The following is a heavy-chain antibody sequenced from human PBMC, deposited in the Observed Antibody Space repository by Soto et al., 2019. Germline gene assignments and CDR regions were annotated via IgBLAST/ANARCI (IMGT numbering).Heavy chain of an antibody. CDR1: GFTFSSYA. V-gene: IGHV3-30-3*01. CDR2: ISYDGSNK. J-gene: IGHJ6*02. CDR3: ATPTGGYYYDCMHV. Sequence: PGGSLRLSCATSGFTFSSYAMHWVRQAPGKGLEWVAVISYDGSNKYYADSVKGRFTISRDNSKNTLYLQMNSLRAEDTAVYYCATPTGGYYYDCMHVWGQGTTVTVSS.